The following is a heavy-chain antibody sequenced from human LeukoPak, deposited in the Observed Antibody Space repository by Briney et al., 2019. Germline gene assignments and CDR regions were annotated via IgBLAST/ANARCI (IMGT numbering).Heavy chain of an antibody. CDR3: AKSGHTKTHIVANLDY. J-gene: IGHJ4*02. CDR2: ISYDGSNK. V-gene: IGHV3-30-3*02. Sequence: QPGGSLRLSCAASGFTFSSYAMHWVRQAPGKGLEWVAVISYDGSNKYYADSVKGRFTISRDNSKNTLYLQMNSLRAEDTAVYYCAKSGHTKTHIVANLDYWGQGTLVTVSS. D-gene: IGHD5-12*01. CDR1: GFTFSSYA.